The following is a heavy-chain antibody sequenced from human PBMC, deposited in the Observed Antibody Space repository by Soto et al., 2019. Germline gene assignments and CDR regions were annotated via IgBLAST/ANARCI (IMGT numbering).Heavy chain of an antibody. Sequence: GASVKVSCKASGGTFSSYAISWVRQAPGQGLEWMGGIIPIFGTANYAQKFQGRVTITADESTSTAYMELSSLRSGDTAVYYCARATYNWNDVGYYYGMDVWGQGTTVTVSS. D-gene: IGHD1-20*01. J-gene: IGHJ6*02. CDR2: IIPIFGTA. V-gene: IGHV1-69*13. CDR1: GGTFSSYA. CDR3: ARATYNWNDVGYYYGMDV.